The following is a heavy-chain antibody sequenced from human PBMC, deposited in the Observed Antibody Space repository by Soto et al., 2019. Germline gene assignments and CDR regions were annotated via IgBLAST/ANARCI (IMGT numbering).Heavy chain of an antibody. CDR3: GRDGYIHTGDYYYYNMDV. CDR1: GGSINSADYF. J-gene: IGHJ6*02. D-gene: IGHD5-12*01. V-gene: IGHV4-30-4*01. CDR2: IYYSGST. Sequence: QVQLQESGPGLVKPSQTLSLTCTVSGGSINSADYFWSWIRQPPGKGLEWIGYIYYSGSTQYNPSLQSRVTISVDTSRNQFSLRLSSVTAADTAVYYCGRDGYIHTGDYYYYNMDVWGQGTTVTVSS.